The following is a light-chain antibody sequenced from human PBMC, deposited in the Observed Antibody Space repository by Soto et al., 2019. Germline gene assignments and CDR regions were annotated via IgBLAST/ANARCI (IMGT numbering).Light chain of an antibody. CDR2: DTT. CDR1: GSNIGAGYD. J-gene: IGLJ1*01. CDR3: QSYGTSLSGLYV. Sequence: QSVLTQPPSVSGAPGQSVTISCIGSGSNIGAGYDVHWYQQLPGVAPKLLIFDTTNRPSGVPGRFSGSKSGASASLAITGLLPEDEADFFCQSYGTSLSGLYVFGTGTKLTVL. V-gene: IGLV1-40*01.